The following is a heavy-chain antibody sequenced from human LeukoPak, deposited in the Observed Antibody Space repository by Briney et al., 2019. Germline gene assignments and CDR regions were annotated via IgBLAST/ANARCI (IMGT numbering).Heavy chain of an antibody. J-gene: IGHJ4*02. CDR1: GFTFSSYA. CDR2: ISGSGGST. CDR3: GRWGIEAAIDY. Sequence: GGSLRLSCAASGFTFSSYAMSWVRQAPGKGLEWVSGISGSGGSTYYADSVKGRFTISRDNVKNSLYLLMNSLRAEDTAVYYCGRWGIEAAIDYWGQGTLVTVSS. D-gene: IGHD2-2*01. V-gene: IGHV3-23*01.